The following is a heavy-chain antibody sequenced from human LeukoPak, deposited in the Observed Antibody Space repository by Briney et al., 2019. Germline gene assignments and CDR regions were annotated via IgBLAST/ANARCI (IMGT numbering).Heavy chain of an antibody. CDR2: ISGSGGST. J-gene: IGHJ4*02. CDR1: GFTFSSYA. V-gene: IGHV3-23*01. Sequence: GGSLRLSCAAAGFTFSSYAMSWVRQAPGKGLEWVSAISGSGGSTYYADSVKGRFTISRGNSKNTLYLQMNSLIAEDTAVYYCAKDPRSGGRLPFDYWGQGTLVTVSS. CDR3: AKDPRSGGRLPFDY. D-gene: IGHD2-15*01.